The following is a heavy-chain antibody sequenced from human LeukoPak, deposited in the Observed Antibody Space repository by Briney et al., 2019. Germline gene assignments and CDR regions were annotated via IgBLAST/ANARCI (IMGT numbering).Heavy chain of an antibody. J-gene: IGHJ4*02. Sequence: PGGSLRLSCAASGFTFSSYAMNWVRQAPGKGLEWVSAICSNDNNTYYANSVKGRFTISRDNSKNTLSLQLNSLRAEGTAVYYCAKGTSSSCYSAPNYWGQGTLVTVSS. CDR2: ICSNDNNT. CDR1: GFTFSSYA. V-gene: IGHV3-23*01. D-gene: IGHD2-15*01. CDR3: AKGTSSSCYSAPNY.